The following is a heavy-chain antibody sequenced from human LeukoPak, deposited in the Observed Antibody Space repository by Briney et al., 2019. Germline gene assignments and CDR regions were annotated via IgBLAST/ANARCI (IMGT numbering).Heavy chain of an antibody. D-gene: IGHD3-16*01. CDR1: GFTFSSYA. Sequence: HPGGSLRLSCAASGFTFSSYAMSWVRQAPGKGLEWVSAISGSGGSTYYADSVKGRFTISRDNSKNTLYLQMNSLRAEDTAVYYCAKVVITFGGVIQAFDIWGQGTMVTVSS. CDR2: ISGSGGST. CDR3: AKVVITFGGVIQAFDI. J-gene: IGHJ3*02. V-gene: IGHV3-23*01.